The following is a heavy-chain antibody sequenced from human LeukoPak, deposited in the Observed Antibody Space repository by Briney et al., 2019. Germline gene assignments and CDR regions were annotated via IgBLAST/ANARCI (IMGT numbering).Heavy chain of an antibody. V-gene: IGHV1-8*01. Sequence: ASVTVSCKASGYTFTSYDINWVRQATGQGLEWMGWMNPNSGNTGYAQRFQGRVTITRNTSISTAYMELSSLRSEDTAMYYCARAYSSGLIDYWGQGTLVTVSS. CDR1: GYTFTSYD. J-gene: IGHJ4*02. CDR3: ARAYSSGLIDY. D-gene: IGHD6-19*01. CDR2: MNPNSGNT.